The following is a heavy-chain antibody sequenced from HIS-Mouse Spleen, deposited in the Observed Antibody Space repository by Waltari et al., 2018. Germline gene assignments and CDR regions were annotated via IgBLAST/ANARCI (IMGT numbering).Heavy chain of an antibody. CDR2: INHSGST. D-gene: IGHD6-13*01. CDR3: ARAVAAADAFDI. J-gene: IGHJ3*02. CDR1: GGSFSGYY. Sequence: QVQLQQWGAGLLKPSETLSLTCAVYGGSFSGYYWSWIRQPPGKGLEWIGEINHSGSTNYNPSLKSRVTISVDTSKNQFSLKLSSVTAADTAVYYCARAVAAADAFDIWGQGTMVTVSS. V-gene: IGHV4-34*01.